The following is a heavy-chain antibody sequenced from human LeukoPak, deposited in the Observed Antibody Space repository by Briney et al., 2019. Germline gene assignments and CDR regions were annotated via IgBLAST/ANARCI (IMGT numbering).Heavy chain of an antibody. CDR2: INPNSGGT. J-gene: IGHJ5*02. CDR1: GYTFTGYY. D-gene: IGHD5-18*01. V-gene: IGHV1-2*06. Sequence: ASVKVSCKASGYTFTGYYMHWVRQAPGQGLEWMGRINPNSGGTNYAQKFQGRVTMTSDTSISTAYMELSRLRSDDTAVYYCARDVARVYNWFDPWGQGTLVTVSS. CDR3: ARDVARVYNWFDP.